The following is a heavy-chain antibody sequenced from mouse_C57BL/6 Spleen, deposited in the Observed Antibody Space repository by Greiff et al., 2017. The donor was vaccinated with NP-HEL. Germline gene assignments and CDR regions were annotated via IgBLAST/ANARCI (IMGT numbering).Heavy chain of an antibody. CDR3: AREPLGLGSNYAMDY. CDR2: IWPGGGT. J-gene: IGHJ4*01. Sequence: QVQLKESGPGLVAPSQSLSITCTVSGFSLTSYAISWVRQPPGKGLEWLGVIWPGGGTNSNSALNSSPSISTDNSKSQVFLKMNSLQADDTARYYCAREPLGLGSNYAMDYWGQGTSVTVSS. V-gene: IGHV2-9-1*01. D-gene: IGHD1-1*01. CDR1: GFSLTSYA.